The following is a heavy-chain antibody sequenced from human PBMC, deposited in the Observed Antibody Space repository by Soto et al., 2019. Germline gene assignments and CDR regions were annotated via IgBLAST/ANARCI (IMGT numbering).Heavy chain of an antibody. J-gene: IGHJ5*02. CDR2: IYYSGST. Sequence: QVQLQESGPGLVKPSETLSLTCTVSGGSISSYYWSWIRQPPGKGLEWIGYIYYSGSTNYNPSLKSRVTISVDTSKNQFSLKLSAVTAADTAVYYCARRSGGSCYWGGCAWFDPWGQGTLVTVSS. CDR1: GGSISSYY. CDR3: ARRSGGSCYWGGCAWFDP. D-gene: IGHD2-15*01. V-gene: IGHV4-59*01.